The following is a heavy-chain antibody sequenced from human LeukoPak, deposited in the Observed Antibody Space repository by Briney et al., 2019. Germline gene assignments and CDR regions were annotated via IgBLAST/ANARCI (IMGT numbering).Heavy chain of an antibody. CDR1: GFTFSSYS. D-gene: IGHD3-3*01. V-gene: IGHV3-21*01. CDR3: ARMIGYDFWSGYYPYYFDY. Sequence: GGSLRLSCAASGFTFSSYSMNWVRQAPGKGLEWVSSISSSSSYIYYADSVKGRFTISRDNAKNSLYLQMNSLRAEDTAVYYCARMIGYDFWSGYYPYYFDYWGQGTLVTVSS. J-gene: IGHJ4*02. CDR2: ISSSSSYI.